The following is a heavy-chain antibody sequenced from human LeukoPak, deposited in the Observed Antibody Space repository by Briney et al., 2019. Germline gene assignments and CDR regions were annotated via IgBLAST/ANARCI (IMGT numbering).Heavy chain of an antibody. D-gene: IGHD7-27*01. J-gene: IGHJ4*02. CDR2: IYYSGST. CDR1: GGSISSSSYY. CDR3: AIVNWGYFDY. Sequence: SETLSLTCTVSGGSISSSSYYWGWIRQPPGKGLEWIGSIYYSGSTYYNPSLKSRVTISVDTSKNQFSLKLSSVTAADTAVYCCAIVNWGYFDYWGQGTLVTVSS. V-gene: IGHV4-39*01.